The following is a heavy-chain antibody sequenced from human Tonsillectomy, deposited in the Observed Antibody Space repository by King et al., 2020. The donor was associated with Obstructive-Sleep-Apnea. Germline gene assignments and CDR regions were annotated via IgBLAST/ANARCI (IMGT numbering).Heavy chain of an antibody. Sequence: QLVQSGAEVKKPGASVKVSCKASGYTFTGYYIHWVRQAPGQGLEWMGWISPNSGATKYAQKFQDRVTMTRDTSIGTAYMDLGRLRFDDTAIYYCARDMSAYDSTSPAYWGQGTLVTVSS. CDR1: GYTFTGYY. CDR3: ARDMSAYDSTSPAY. CDR2: ISPNSGAT. J-gene: IGHJ4*02. D-gene: IGHD3-10*01. V-gene: IGHV1-2*02.